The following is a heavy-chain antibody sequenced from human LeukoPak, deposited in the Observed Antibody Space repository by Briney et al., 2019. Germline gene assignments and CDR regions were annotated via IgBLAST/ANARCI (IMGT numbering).Heavy chain of an antibody. CDR2: INHSGST. Sequence: SETLSLTCAVYGGSFSGYYWSWIRQPPGKGLEWIGEINHSGSTNYNPSLKSRVTISVDTSKNQFSLKLSSVTAADTAVYYCARVQWLAYYFDYWGQGTLVTVPS. D-gene: IGHD6-19*01. CDR3: ARVQWLAYYFDY. J-gene: IGHJ4*02. V-gene: IGHV4-34*01. CDR1: GGSFSGYY.